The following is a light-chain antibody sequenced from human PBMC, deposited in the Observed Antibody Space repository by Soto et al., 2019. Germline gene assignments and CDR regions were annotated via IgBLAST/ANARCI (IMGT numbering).Light chain of an antibody. J-gene: IGKJ4*01. Sequence: DIQMTQSPSSLSASVGDTVTITCRASQGISNKLAWYQQKPGKAPKLLIYGASTLHSGVPTRFSGSESGTDFFLTISSLQPEDCATYYCQKYDTAPLTFGGGTKVEIK. CDR2: GAS. V-gene: IGKV1-27*01. CDR1: QGISNK. CDR3: QKYDTAPLT.